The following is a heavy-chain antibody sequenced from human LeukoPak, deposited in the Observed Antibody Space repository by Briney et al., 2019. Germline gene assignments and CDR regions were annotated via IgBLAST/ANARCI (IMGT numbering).Heavy chain of an antibody. CDR1: GYSISGGYY. Sequence: SETLSLTCTVSGYSISGGYYWGWIRQPPGKGLEWIGSIYYSGSTYYNPSLKSRVTISIDTSKNQFSLKLSSVTAADTAVYYCAREGKITMVRGVIRYYYMDVWGKGTTVTISS. D-gene: IGHD3-10*01. J-gene: IGHJ6*03. CDR3: AREGKITMVRGVIRYYYMDV. V-gene: IGHV4-38-2*02. CDR2: IYYSGST.